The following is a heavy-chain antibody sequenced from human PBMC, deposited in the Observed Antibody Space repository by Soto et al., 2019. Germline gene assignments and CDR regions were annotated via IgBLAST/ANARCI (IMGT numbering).Heavy chain of an antibody. CDR1: GGTFSSYG. J-gene: IGHJ4*02. CDR3: ARSGLTYYYDSSGYYPFYYFDY. V-gene: IGHV1-69*01. CDR2: IIPIFITA. Sequence: QVQLVQSGAEMKKPGSSVKVSCKASGGTFSSYGISWVRQAPGQGLEWMGGIIPIFITANYAQKFQGRVTITADESTSTAYMELSSLRSDDTAVYYCARSGLTYYYDSSGYYPFYYFDYWGQGTLVTVSS. D-gene: IGHD3-22*01.